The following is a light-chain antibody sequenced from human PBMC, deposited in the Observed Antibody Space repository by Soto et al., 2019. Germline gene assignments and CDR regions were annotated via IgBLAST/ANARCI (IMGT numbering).Light chain of an antibody. CDR2: TAS. CDR1: QSISTE. Sequence: EIVMTQSPATLSASLGERATLSCRTSQSISTELAWYQQKPGQPPRLLIYTASTRATGVPARFTGSGSGSVLILTISVLQSEDFAVYYGQQGHNFPLTFGEGTRLEI. J-gene: IGKJ2*01. V-gene: IGKV3-15*01. CDR3: QQGHNFPLT.